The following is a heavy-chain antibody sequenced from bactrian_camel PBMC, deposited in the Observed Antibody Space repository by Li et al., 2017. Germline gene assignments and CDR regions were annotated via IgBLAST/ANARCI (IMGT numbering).Heavy chain of an antibody. CDR3: AADFYPSTRDFATKWNRARTYSY. CDR1: GDIDSTNC. CDR2: IYTRRSGT. V-gene: IGHV3S54*01. J-gene: IGHJ4*01. Sequence: HVQLVESGGAVVEGGGSLTLSCVISGDIDSTNCVGWFRKEPGKHQGIGFIYTRRSGTVYADSVKGRFSISQDKVKNTVYLQMNALKPEDTAMYYCAADFYPSTRDFATKWNRARTYSYWGQGTQVTVS. D-gene: IGHD2*01.